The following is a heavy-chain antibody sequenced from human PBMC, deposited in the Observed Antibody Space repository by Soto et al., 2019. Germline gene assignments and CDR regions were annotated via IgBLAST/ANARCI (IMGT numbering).Heavy chain of an antibody. D-gene: IGHD6-13*01. CDR3: AHRLGIAAAGTSEYFQH. CDR2: IYWSDDK. Sequence: SGPTLVNPTQTLTLTCTFSGFSLTTSGVGVGWIRQPPGKALEWLALIYWSDDKRYSPSLKSRLTITKDSSKNQVVLTMTNMDPVDTATYYCAHRLGIAAAGTSEYFQHWGQGTLVTV. CDR1: GFSLTTSGVG. V-gene: IGHV2-5*01. J-gene: IGHJ1*01.